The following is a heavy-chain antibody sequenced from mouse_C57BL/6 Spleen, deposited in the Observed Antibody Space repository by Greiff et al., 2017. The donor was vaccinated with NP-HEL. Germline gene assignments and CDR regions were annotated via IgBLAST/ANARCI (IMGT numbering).Heavy chain of an antibody. Sequence: VQLKQSGPELVKPGASVKIPCKASGYTFTDYNMDWVKQSHGKSLEWIGDINPNNGGTIYNQKFKGKATLTVDKSSSTAYMELRSLTSEDTAVYYCARSYYCNSYAMDYWGQGTSVPVSS. D-gene: IGHD2-10*01. V-gene: IGHV1-18*01. CDR3: ARSYYCNSYAMDY. J-gene: IGHJ4*01. CDR2: INPNNGGT. CDR1: GYTFTDYN.